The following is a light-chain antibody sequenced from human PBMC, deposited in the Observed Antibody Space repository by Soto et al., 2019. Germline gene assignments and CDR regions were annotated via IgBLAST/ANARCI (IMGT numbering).Light chain of an antibody. J-gene: IGKJ2*01. Sequence: EIVLTQSPGTLSLSQGESATLSCRASQSVSSSYLAWYKQKPGQAPRLLIYGASSRDTGIPYRFRGSGSGTDFTLTISRLVPEYLAVSYCQQYGSSPPYTLGQGNKLEI. V-gene: IGKV3-20*01. CDR1: QSVSSSY. CDR2: GAS. CDR3: QQYGSSPPYT.